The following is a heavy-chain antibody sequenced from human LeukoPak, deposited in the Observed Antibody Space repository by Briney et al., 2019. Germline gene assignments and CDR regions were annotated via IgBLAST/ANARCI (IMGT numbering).Heavy chain of an antibody. V-gene: IGHV3-30*02. J-gene: IGHJ3*02. CDR2: IRYDGSNK. CDR1: GFTFSTYG. Sequence: GGSLRLSCAASGFTFSTYGMHWVRQAPGKGLEWVAFIRYDGSNKYYADSVKGRFTISRDNSKNTLYLQMNSLRAEDTAVYYCAKDRPRYYDSSGYGPDDAFDIWGQGTMVTVSS. D-gene: IGHD3-22*01. CDR3: AKDRPRYYDSSGYGPDDAFDI.